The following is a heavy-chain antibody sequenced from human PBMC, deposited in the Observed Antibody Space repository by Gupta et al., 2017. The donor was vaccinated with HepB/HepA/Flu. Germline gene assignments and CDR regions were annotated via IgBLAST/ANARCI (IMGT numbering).Heavy chain of an antibody. CDR3: ARGQDFWSGYSGGAFDL. V-gene: IGHV3-30*03. CDR1: DFTLTASG. Sequence: QVHLVESAGGLVQPGKSLTLSCAASDFTLTASGMHSVRQAPGKGPAWVAVISFDGDDKYYADSLSGRFTISRDNSRNTLYLQMNLLTPADTAVYSCARGQDFWSGYSGGAFDLWGQGILVTVSS. D-gene: IGHD3-3*01. CDR2: ISFDGDDK. J-gene: IGHJ4*02.